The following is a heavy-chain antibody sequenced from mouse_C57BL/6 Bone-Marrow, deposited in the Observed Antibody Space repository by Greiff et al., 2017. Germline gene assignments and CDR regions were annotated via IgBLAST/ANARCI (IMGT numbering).Heavy chain of an antibody. CDR1: GYTFTSYG. Sequence: QVQLQQSGAELARPGASVKLSCKASGYTFTSYGISWVKQRTGQGLEWIGEIYPRSGNTYYNEKFKGKATLTADKSSSTAYMELRSLTSEDSAVYFCARAVYYYGSSYGYFDVWGTGTTVTVSS. V-gene: IGHV1-81*01. CDR3: ARAVYYYGSSYGYFDV. CDR2: IYPRSGNT. J-gene: IGHJ1*03. D-gene: IGHD1-1*01.